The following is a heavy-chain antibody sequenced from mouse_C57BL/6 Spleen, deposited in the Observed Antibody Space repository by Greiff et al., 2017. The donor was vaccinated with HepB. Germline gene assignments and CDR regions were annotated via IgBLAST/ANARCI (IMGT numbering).Heavy chain of an antibody. J-gene: IGHJ1*03. CDR2: IRNKANGYTT. CDR3: ARDLSWCGSSDWYFDV. CDR1: GFTFTDYY. V-gene: IGHV7-3*01. Sequence: DVHLVESGGGLVQPGGSLSLSCAASGFTFTDYYMSWVRQPPGKALEWLGFIRNKANGYTTEYSASVKGRFTISRDNSQSILYLQMNSLRAEDSATYYCARDLSWCGSSDWYFDVWGTGTTVTVSS. D-gene: IGHD1-1*01.